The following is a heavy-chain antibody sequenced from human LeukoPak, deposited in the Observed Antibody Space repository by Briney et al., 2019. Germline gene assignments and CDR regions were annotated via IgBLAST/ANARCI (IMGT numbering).Heavy chain of an antibody. CDR2: INPSGGST. J-gene: IGHJ2*01. Sequence: ASVKVSCKASGYTFTSYYMHWVRQAPGQGLEWMGIINPSGGSTSYAQKFQGRVTMTRDTSTSTVYMELSSLRSEDTAVYYCARVNEYQLLSTYWCFDLWGRGTLVTVSS. D-gene: IGHD2-2*01. CDR3: ARVNEYQLLSTYWCFDL. V-gene: IGHV1-46*03. CDR1: GYTFTSYY.